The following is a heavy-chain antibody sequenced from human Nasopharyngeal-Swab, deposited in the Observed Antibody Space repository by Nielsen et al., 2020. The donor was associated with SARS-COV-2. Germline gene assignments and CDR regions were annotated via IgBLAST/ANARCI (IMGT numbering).Heavy chain of an antibody. D-gene: IGHD5-18*01. CDR3: ASQSGYSSY. J-gene: IGHJ4*02. CDR2: ISYDGSNK. V-gene: IGHV3-30*03. Sequence: VRQMPGKGLEWVAVISYDGSNKYYADSVKGRFTISRDNSKNTLYLQMNSLRAEDTAVYYCASQSGYSSYWGQGTLVTVSS.